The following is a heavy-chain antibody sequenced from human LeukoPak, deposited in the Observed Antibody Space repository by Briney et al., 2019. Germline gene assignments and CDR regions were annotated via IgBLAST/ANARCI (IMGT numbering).Heavy chain of an antibody. CDR3: AKSNGYGLVDI. CDR2: IFYSGST. J-gene: IGHJ3*02. V-gene: IGHV4-59*12. D-gene: IGHD3-10*01. CDR1: GGSISNAY. Sequence: TSETLSLTCTVSGGSISNAYWSWIRQPPGKGLEWIGNIFYSGSTYYSPSLKSRVTISLDTSRNQFSLKLNSVTAADTAVYYCAKSNGYGLVDIWGQGTMVTVSS.